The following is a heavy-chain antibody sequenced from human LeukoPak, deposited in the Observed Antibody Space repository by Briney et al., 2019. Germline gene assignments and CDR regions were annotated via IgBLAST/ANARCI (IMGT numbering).Heavy chain of an antibody. J-gene: IGHJ4*02. CDR2: IKNKSEGEIT. Sequence: GGSLRLSCAASGFSFTNAWMSWVRQAPGKGLEWVGRIKNKSEGEITDYAAPVKGTFTISRDDLKNTLYLQMNSLKTEDTAVYYCTSSIRGNGGFDYWGQGTLVTVSS. CDR3: TSSIRGNGGFDY. CDR1: GFSFTNAW. D-gene: IGHD4-23*01. V-gene: IGHV3-15*01.